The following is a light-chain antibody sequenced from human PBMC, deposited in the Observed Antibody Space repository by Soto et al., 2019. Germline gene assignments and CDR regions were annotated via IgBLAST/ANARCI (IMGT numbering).Light chain of an antibody. CDR1: QGISSY. J-gene: IGKJ4*01. CDR3: QQLNSYPRLT. CDR2: AAS. Sequence: DIQLTQSPSFLSASVGDRVTITCRASQGISSYLAWYQQKPGKAPKLLIYAASTLRSGVPSRFSGSGSGTEFTLTIGSLQPEDFATYYCQQLNSYPRLTFGGGTKVEMK. V-gene: IGKV1-9*01.